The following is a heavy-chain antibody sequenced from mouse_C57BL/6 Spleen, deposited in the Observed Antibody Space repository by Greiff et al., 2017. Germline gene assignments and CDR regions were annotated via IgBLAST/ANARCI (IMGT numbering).Heavy chain of an antibody. V-gene: IGHV1-15*01. CDR1: GYTFTDYE. CDR2: IDPETGGT. CDR3: TREGLNYFDY. D-gene: IGHD3-3*01. Sequence: VKLMESGAELVRPGASVTLSCKASGYTFTDYEMHWVKQTPVHGLEWIGAIDPETGGTAYNQKFKGKAILTADKSSSTAYMELRSLTSEDSAVYYCTREGLNYFDYWGQGTTLTVSS. J-gene: IGHJ2*01.